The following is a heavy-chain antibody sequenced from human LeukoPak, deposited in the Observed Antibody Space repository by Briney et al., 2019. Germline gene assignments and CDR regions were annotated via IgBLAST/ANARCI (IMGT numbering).Heavy chain of an antibody. J-gene: IGHJ6*02. CDR3: ARVLYRPYYYYGMDV. CDR2: IYYSGGT. Sequence: SETLSLTCTVSGGSISSSSHYWGWIRQPPGKGLEWIGSIYYSGGTYYNPSLKSRVTISVDTSKNQFSLKLNSVTAADTAVYYCARVLYRPYYYYGMDVWGQGTTVTVSS. D-gene: IGHD2-8*01. CDR1: GGSISSSSHY. V-gene: IGHV4-39*07.